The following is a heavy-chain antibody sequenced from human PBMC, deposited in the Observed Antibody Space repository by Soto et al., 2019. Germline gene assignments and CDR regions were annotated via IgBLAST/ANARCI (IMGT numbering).Heavy chain of an antibody. CDR3: ARDLISGYSYGSMDH. Sequence: GALRLSCAASGFTFSSYSMNWVRQAPGKGLEWVSYISSSSSNIYYADSVKGRFTISRDIAKNSLYLQMIRLRAEDTCVYFCARDLISGYSYGSMDHWGQGTLFTGSS. J-gene: IGHJ4*02. CDR1: GFTFSSYS. D-gene: IGHD5-18*01. V-gene: IGHV3-48*01. CDR2: ISSSSSNI.